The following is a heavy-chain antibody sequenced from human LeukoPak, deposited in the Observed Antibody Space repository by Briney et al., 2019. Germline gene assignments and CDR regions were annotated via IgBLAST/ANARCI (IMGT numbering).Heavy chain of an antibody. Sequence: PSETLSLTCTVSGGSISSYYWSWIRQPPGKGLEWIGYIYYSGSTNYNPSLKSRVTISVDTSKNQFSLKLSSVTAADMAVYYCARGTWFRHGYDFDYWGQGTLVTVSS. CDR1: GGSISSYY. D-gene: IGHD5-24*01. CDR2: IYYSGST. CDR3: ARGTWFRHGYDFDY. J-gene: IGHJ4*02. V-gene: IGHV4-59*01.